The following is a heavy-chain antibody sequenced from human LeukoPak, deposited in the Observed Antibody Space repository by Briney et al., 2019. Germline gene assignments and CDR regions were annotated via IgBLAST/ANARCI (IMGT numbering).Heavy chain of an antibody. D-gene: IGHD3-22*01. Sequence: SETLSLTCSVSGGSISSFYWSWIRQPPGKGLEWIGYIYDSGSTNYNPSLKSRVTISVDTSKNQFSLKLSSVTAADTAVYYCARGVSLYDSSGYQLDYWGQGTLVTVSS. CDR2: IYDSGST. V-gene: IGHV4-59*12. CDR3: ARGVSLYDSSGYQLDY. CDR1: GGSISSFY. J-gene: IGHJ4*02.